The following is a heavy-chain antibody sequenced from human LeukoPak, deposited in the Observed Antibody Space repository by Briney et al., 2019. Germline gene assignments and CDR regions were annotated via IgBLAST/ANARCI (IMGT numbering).Heavy chain of an antibody. V-gene: IGHV3-30*01. D-gene: IGHD4-11*01. CDR2: ISYDGSNK. J-gene: IGHJ4*02. CDR3: ARDHISTVTPLYYFDY. CDR1: GFTFSSYA. Sequence: AGGSLRLSCAASGFTFSSYAMHWVRQAPGKGLEWVAVISYDGSNKYYADSVKGRFTISRDNSKNTLYLQMNSLRAEDTAVYYCARDHISTVTPLYYFDYWGQGTLVTVSS.